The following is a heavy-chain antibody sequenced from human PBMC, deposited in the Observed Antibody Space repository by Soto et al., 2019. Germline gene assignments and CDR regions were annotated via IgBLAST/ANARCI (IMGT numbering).Heavy chain of an antibody. J-gene: IGHJ4*02. CDR3: AKADYSYSWAPGDY. Sequence: EVQVLESGGGLVQPGGSLRLSCVISRLTFSNYALNWVRQAPGKGLEWVSSISGIGDTTYYADTVKGRFTISRDNSKNTLYLQMNSLRVEDTALYYCAKADYSYSWAPGDYWGQGTLVTVSS. CDR2: ISGIGDTT. CDR1: RLTFSNYA. V-gene: IGHV3-23*01. D-gene: IGHD6-13*01.